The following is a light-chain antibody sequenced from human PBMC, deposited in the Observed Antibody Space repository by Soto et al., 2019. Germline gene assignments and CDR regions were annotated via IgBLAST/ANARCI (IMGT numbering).Light chain of an antibody. CDR1: SGDIGDYKY. V-gene: IGLV2-14*01. CDR3: SSYTSTNFVI. CDR2: DVS. Sequence: QSALTQPASVSGSPGQSITISCTGSSGDIGDYKYVSWYKQHPGKAPKLMIYDVSNRPSGVSNRFSASKSGNTASLTISGLQAEDEADYYCSSYTSTNFVIFGGGTKLTV. J-gene: IGLJ2*01.